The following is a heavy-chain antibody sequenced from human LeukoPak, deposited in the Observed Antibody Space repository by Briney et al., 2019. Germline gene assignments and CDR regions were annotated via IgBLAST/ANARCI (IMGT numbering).Heavy chain of an antibody. V-gene: IGHV3-30*04. D-gene: IGHD3-10*01. J-gene: IGHJ4*02. CDR2: ISYDGSNK. CDR3: ARAPELLLWFGEFDY. CDR1: GFTFSSYA. Sequence: PGGSLRLSCAASGFTFSSYAMHWVRQAPGKGLEWVAVISYDGSNKYYADSVKGRFTISRDNSKNTLYLQMNSLRDEDTAVYYCARAPELLLWFGEFDYWGQGTLVTVSS.